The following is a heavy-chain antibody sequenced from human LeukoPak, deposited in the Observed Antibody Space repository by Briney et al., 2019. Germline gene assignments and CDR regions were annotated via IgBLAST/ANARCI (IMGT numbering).Heavy chain of an antibody. CDR1: GFTFDDYA. D-gene: IGHD1-14*01. CDR3: AAGNALVSYFYGLDV. J-gene: IGHJ6*02. V-gene: IGHV3-9*01. Sequence: PGRSLRLSCAASGFTFDDYAMHWVRQAPGKGLEWVSGISWNSGSIGYADSVKGRFTISRDNAKNSLNLQMNSLRAEDTALYYCAAGNALVSYFYGLDVWGQGTTVTVSS. CDR2: ISWNSGSI.